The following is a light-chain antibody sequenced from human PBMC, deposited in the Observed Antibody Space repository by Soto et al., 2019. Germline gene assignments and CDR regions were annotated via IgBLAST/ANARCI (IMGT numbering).Light chain of an antibody. CDR3: QHYIQWPRT. J-gene: IGKJ1*01. CDR1: QSVFSN. CDR2: GSS. Sequence: EIVMTQSPATLSVSPGERVTLSCRASQSVFSNLAWYQQKPGQAPRLLIYGSSTRATGIPARFSGSGSGTEFILTISSLQSEDFAVYYCQHYIQWPRTFGQGTKVEIK. V-gene: IGKV3-15*01.